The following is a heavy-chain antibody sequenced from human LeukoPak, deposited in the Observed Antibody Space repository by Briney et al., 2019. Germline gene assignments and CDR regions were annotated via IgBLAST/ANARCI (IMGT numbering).Heavy chain of an antibody. V-gene: IGHV3-48*01. Sequence: PGGSLRLSCAASGFTFSRYSMSWVRQAPGKGLEWLSYISGSSNNIYYADSVKGRFTVSRDNAKNSLYLQMDSLRADDAAVFYCARGGTGDGNYFDNWGQGTLVTVSS. J-gene: IGHJ4*02. D-gene: IGHD7-27*01. CDR1: GFTFSRYS. CDR3: ARGGTGDGNYFDN. CDR2: ISGSSNNI.